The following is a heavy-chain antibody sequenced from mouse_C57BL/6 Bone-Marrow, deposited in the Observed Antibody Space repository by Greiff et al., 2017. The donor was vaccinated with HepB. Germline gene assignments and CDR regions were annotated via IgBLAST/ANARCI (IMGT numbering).Heavy chain of an antibody. CDR2: INPSTGGT. V-gene: IGHV1-42*01. CDR3: AWIYDGPTGY. J-gene: IGHJ2*01. Sequence: EVKLQESGPELVKPGASVKISCKASGYSFTGYYMNWVKQSPEKSLEWIGEINPSTGGTTYNQKFKAKATLTVDKSSSTAYMQLKSLTSEDSAVYYCAWIYDGPTGYWGQGTTLTVSS. D-gene: IGHD2-3*01. CDR1: GYSFTGYY.